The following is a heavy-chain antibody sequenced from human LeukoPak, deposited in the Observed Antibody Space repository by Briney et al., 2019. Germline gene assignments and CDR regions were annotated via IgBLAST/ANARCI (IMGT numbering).Heavy chain of an antibody. J-gene: IGHJ4*02. D-gene: IGHD3-22*01. Sequence: SETLSLTCAVYGGSFSGYYWSWIRQPPGKGLEWTGEINHSGSTNYNPSLKSRVTISVDTSKNQLSLKLSSVTAADTAVYYCAGQRKAEKKRVTMIVVALPGPIDSWGQGTLVTVSS. CDR2: INHSGST. CDR1: GGSFSGYY. V-gene: IGHV4-34*01. CDR3: AGQRKAEKKRVTMIVVALPGPIDS.